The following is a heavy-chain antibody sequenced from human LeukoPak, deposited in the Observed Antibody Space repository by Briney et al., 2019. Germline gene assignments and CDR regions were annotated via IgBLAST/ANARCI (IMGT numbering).Heavy chain of an antibody. Sequence: GSLRLSCAASGFTFSSYSMNWVRQAPGKGLEWVAVISYDGSNKYYADSVKGRFTISRDNSKNTLYLQMNSLRAEDTAVYYCARAGGGNWGQGTLVTVSS. CDR2: ISYDGSNK. D-gene: IGHD3-10*01. CDR3: ARAGGGN. V-gene: IGHV3-30*03. J-gene: IGHJ4*02. CDR1: GFTFSSYS.